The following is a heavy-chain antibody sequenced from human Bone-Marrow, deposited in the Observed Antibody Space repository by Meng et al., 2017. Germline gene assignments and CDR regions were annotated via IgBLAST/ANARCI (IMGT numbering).Heavy chain of an antibody. CDR2: ISIGGGTT. CDR1: GFTFSNSA. Sequence: LKISCAASGFTFSNSAMSWVRQAPGQGLEWVSGISIGGGTTYYADSVKGRFTIYRDNSKNTLYLQMNSLRAEDTAIYYCAKEEVPNDYWGQGTLVTVSS. D-gene: IGHD1-1*01. CDR3: AKEEVPNDY. J-gene: IGHJ4*02. V-gene: IGHV3-23*01.